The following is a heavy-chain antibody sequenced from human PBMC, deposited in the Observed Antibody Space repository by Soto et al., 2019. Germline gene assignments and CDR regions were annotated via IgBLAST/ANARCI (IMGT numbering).Heavy chain of an antibody. CDR3: ATVRWELHDAFDI. J-gene: IGHJ3*02. CDR2: IYHSGMT. D-gene: IGHD1-26*01. CDR1: GGSISTGGYY. V-gene: IGHV4-31*03. Sequence: QVQLQESGPGLVKSSQTLSLTCTVSGGSISTGGYYWSWIRQRPGRGLEWIGYIYHSGMTFSNPSLQSRVAISIDTSQNQFSQKLSSVTAADTAVYYCATVRWELHDAFDIWGHGTMVSVSS.